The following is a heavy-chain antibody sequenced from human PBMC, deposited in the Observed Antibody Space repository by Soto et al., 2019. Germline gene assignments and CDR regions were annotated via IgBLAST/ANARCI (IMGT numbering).Heavy chain of an antibody. CDR1: GFTFRSYA. D-gene: IGHD2-15*01. CDR2: IAYDGSNK. Sequence: QVQLVESGGGVVQPGRSLRLSCAASGFTFRSYAMHWVRQAPGKGLECVAVIAYDGSNKFYRDYVKGRFNISRDNSTNTLDLQIKSLRYEATAVYYCARGERVDIAVVIGALPGEYGVDVWGQGTTVTVSS. J-gene: IGHJ6*02. CDR3: ARGERVDIAVVIGALPGEYGVDV. V-gene: IGHV3-30-3*01.